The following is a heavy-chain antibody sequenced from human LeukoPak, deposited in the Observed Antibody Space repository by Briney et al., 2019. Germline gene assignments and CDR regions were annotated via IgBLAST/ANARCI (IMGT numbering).Heavy chain of an antibody. CDR2: IYYSGST. Sequence: PSETLSLTCTVSGGPISSYYWSWIRQPPGKGLEWIGYIYYSGSTNYNPSLKSRVTISVDTSKNQFSLKLSSVTAADTAVYYCARGQGYGDYVRSHYYGMDVWGQGTTVTVSS. D-gene: IGHD4-17*01. J-gene: IGHJ6*02. CDR1: GGPISSYY. CDR3: ARGQGYGDYVRSHYYGMDV. V-gene: IGHV4-59*12.